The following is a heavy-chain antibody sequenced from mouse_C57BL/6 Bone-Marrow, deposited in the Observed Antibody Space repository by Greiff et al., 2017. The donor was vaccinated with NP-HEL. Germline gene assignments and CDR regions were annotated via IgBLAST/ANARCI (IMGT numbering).Heavy chain of an antibody. Sequence: QVQLQQPGAELVKPGASVKMSCKASGYTFTSYWITWVKQRPGQGLEWIGDIYPGSGSTNYNEKFKSKATLTVDTSSSTAYMQLSSLTSEDSAVYYCARDYDEGAWFAYWGQGTLVTVSA. CDR2: IYPGSGST. D-gene: IGHD2-4*01. V-gene: IGHV1-55*01. CDR1: GYTFTSYW. J-gene: IGHJ3*01. CDR3: ARDYDEGAWFAY.